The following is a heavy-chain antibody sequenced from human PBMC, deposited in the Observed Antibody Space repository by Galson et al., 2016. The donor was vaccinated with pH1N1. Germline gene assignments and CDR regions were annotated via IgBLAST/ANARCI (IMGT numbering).Heavy chain of an antibody. V-gene: IGHV2-70*11. CDR3: ARINHGDSSNYFDY. CDR2: INWDDNK. J-gene: IGHJ4*02. CDR1: GFSLSTSGMC. Sequence: PALVKPTQTLTLTCTFSGFSLSTSGMCVSWIRQPPGKALEWLARINWDDNKYYSTSLKTRLTISKDTSKNQVVLTVTNMDPVDTATYYCARINHGDSSNYFDYWGQGTLVTVSS. D-gene: IGHD4-17*01.